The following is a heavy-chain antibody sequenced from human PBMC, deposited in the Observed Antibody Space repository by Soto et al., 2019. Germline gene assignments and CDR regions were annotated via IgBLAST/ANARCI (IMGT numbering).Heavy chain of an antibody. J-gene: IGHJ4*02. V-gene: IGHV4-59*08. Sequence: QVQLQESGPGLVKPSETLSLTCTVSGGSISSYYWSWIRQPQGKGLEWIGYIYYSGSTNYNPSLKSRVTISVDTSKNQFSLKLSSVTAADTAVYYCARSSQYSSGWYDFGYWGQGTLVTVSS. CDR1: GGSISSYY. CDR3: ARSSQYSSGWYDFGY. CDR2: IYYSGST. D-gene: IGHD6-19*01.